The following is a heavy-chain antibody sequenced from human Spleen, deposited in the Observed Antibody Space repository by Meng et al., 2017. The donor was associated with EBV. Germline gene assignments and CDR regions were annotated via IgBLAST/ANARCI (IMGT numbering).Heavy chain of an antibody. Sequence: VPLQEAGPGMVTPSGTLSLTCAAYGSSFSGFYWTWIRQPPGKGLEWIGEINHLGSTNYNPTLKRRATISKDTSKNQFSLRLRSVTAADSGVYYCARQRSVDFWGQGTLVTVSS. CDR3: ARQRSVDF. D-gene: IGHD4-17*01. V-gene: IGHV4-34*10. J-gene: IGHJ4*02. CDR2: INHLGST. CDR1: GSSFSGFY.